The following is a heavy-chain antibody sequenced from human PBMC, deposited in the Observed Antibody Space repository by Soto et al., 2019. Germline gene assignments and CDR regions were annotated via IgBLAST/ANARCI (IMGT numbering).Heavy chain of an antibody. CDR3: AKDGRGSGSHYNSFGY. D-gene: IGHD3-10*01. Sequence: EVQLVESGGGLIQPGGSLKLSCAASGFTVGNNDMSWVRQAPGKGLEWVSLIYSTGTTKYADSVKGRFTVSRDNAKNTLYLQMNSLRAEDTAVSYCAKDGRGSGSHYNSFGYWGQGTLVTVSS. CDR2: IYSTGTT. CDR1: GFTVGNND. J-gene: IGHJ4*02. V-gene: IGHV3-53*01.